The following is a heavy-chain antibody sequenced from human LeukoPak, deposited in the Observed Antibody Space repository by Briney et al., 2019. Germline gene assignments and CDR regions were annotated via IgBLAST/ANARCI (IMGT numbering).Heavy chain of an antibody. CDR2: IYYSGST. CDR1: GGSISSYY. CDR3: ARVVWGVIDY. D-gene: IGHD3-10*01. J-gene: IGHJ4*02. Sequence: PSETLSLTCTVSGGSISSYYWSWIRQPPGKGLEWIGYIYYSGSTNYNPSLKSRVTISVDTSKNQFSLKLSSVTAADTAVYYCARVVWGVIDYWGQGTLVTVSS. V-gene: IGHV4-59*01.